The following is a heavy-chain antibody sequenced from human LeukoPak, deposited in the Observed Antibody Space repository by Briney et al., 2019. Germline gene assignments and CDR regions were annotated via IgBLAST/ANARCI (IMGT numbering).Heavy chain of an antibody. CDR1: GFTFSNNA. Sequence: GGSLRLSCSPSGFTFSNNAMTWVRQAPGGRLEWVSSINDRGTHTYYTDSVRGRFTISRDNSKNRLFLQMNSLRAEDTAFYYCTRCPRDNCRGGFDYWGQGALVTVSS. CDR2: INDRGTHT. J-gene: IGHJ4*02. V-gene: IGHV3-23*01. CDR3: TRCPRDNCRGGFDY. D-gene: IGHD1-1*01.